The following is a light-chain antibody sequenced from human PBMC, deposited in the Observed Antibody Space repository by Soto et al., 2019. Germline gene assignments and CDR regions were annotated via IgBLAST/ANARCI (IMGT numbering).Light chain of an antibody. J-gene: IGLJ2*01. V-gene: IGLV4-69*01. CDR3: QTWGTGVRV. CDR2: LNSDCSH. CDR1: SGHSSYA. Sequence: QPVLTQSPSASASLGASVTLTCTLSSGHSSYAIAWHQQQPEKGPRYLMKLNSDCSHNKGDGIPDRFSGSSSGAERYLTISSLQSDDEADYYCQTWGTGVRVFGGGTKLTVL.